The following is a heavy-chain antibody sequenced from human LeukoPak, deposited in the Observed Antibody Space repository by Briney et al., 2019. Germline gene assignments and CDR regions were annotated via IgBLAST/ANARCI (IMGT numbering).Heavy chain of an antibody. J-gene: IGHJ6*02. CDR1: GFTFSSYS. Sequence: GGSLRLSRAASGFTFSSYSMNWVRQAPGKGLEWVSYISSSSSSTIYYADSVKGRFTISRDNAKNSLYLQMNSLRAEDTAVYYCARRPLSSGPYYYGMDVWGQGTTVTVSS. CDR3: ARRPLSSGPYYYGMDV. D-gene: IGHD6-19*01. CDR2: ISSSSSSTI. V-gene: IGHV3-48*04.